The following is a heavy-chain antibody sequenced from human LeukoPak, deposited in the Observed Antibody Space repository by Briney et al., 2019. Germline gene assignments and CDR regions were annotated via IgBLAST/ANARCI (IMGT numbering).Heavy chain of an antibody. CDR3: ARALALGYYDSSGYYGYYFDY. Sequence: SETLSLTCTVSGGSVSSYYWSWIRQPPGKGLEWLGYIYYSGSTNYNPSLKSRVTISVDTSKNQFSLKLSSVTAADTAVYYCARALALGYYDSSGYYGYYFDYWGQGTLVSVSS. D-gene: IGHD3-22*01. V-gene: IGHV4-59*08. CDR1: GGSVSSYY. CDR2: IYYSGST. J-gene: IGHJ4*02.